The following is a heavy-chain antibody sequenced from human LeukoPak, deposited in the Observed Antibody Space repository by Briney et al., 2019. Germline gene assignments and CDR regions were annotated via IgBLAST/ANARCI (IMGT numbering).Heavy chain of an antibody. V-gene: IGHV4-39*01. CDR3: ARGGSSWCDYFGY. CDR2: IYYSGST. CDR1: GASISSSSYY. D-gene: IGHD6-13*01. Sequence: PSETLSLTCTVSGASISSSSYYWGWIRQPPGKGLEWIGSIYYSGSTHYNTSLKSRVTISVDTSRNQFSLKLSYVTAEDTAVYYCARGGSSWCDYFGYWGQGTLVTVSS. J-gene: IGHJ4*02.